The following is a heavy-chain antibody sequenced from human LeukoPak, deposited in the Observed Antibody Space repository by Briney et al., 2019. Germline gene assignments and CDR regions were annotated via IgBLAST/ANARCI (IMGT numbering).Heavy chain of an antibody. D-gene: IGHD4-17*01. J-gene: IGHJ3*02. CDR1: GGTLSSYA. Sequence: ASVKVSCLASGGTLSSYAISWVRQAPGQGLEWMGRIIPILGIANYAQKFQGRVAITADKSTSTAYMELSSLRSEDTAVYYCARGTYDCGDYEVDGAFDIWGQGTMVTVSS. CDR2: IIPILGIA. V-gene: IGHV1-69*04. CDR3: ARGTYDCGDYEVDGAFDI.